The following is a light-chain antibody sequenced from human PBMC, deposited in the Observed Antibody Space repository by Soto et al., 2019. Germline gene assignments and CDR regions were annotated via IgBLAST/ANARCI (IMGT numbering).Light chain of an antibody. V-gene: IGKV2-28*01. Sequence: EIVITHSPLSLPVTPGEPASISCRSSQSLLHSNGYNYLDWYLQKPGQSPRLLIYLASSRASGVPDRFSGSGSGTDFTLKITRVEAEDVGVYYCMQSLHTPQLTFGGGTKVDIK. J-gene: IGKJ4*01. CDR2: LAS. CDR1: QSLLHSNGYNY. CDR3: MQSLHTPQLT.